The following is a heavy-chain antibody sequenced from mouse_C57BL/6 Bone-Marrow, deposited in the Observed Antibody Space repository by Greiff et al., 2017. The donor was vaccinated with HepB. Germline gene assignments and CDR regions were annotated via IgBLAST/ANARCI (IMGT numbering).Heavy chain of an antibody. Sequence: EVKVEESGAGLVQPGASLKLSCAASGFTFSDYGMPWVRQAPRKGREWVAFISNLANSIYYADTVTGRFTISRENATNTLYLDMSRLRSEDTAMYYCARQPAGYCDVWGTGTAVTVSS. CDR3: ARQPAGYCDV. J-gene: IGHJ1*03. V-gene: IGHV5-15*04. CDR2: ISNLANSI. CDR1: GFTFSDYG.